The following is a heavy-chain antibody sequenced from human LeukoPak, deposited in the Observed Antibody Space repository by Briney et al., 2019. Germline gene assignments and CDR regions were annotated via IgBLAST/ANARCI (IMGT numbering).Heavy chain of an antibody. CDR2: INHSGST. CDR3: ARGVRIAAARNWFDP. J-gene: IGHJ5*02. V-gene: IGHV4-34*01. D-gene: IGHD6-13*01. Sequence: PSETLSLTCAVYGGSFSGYYWSWIRQPPRKGLEWIGEINHSGSTNYNPSLKSRVTISVDTSKNQLSLKLSSVTAADTAVYYCARGVRIAAARNWFDPWGQGTLVTVSS. CDR1: GGSFSGYY.